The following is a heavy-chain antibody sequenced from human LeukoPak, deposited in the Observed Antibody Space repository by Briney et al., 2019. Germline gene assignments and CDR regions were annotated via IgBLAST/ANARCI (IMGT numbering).Heavy chain of an antibody. CDR1: VFTVSSNY. J-gene: IGHJ4*02. D-gene: IGHD4-23*01. Sequence: PGGSLRLSCAVSVFTVSSNYMSWVRAAPGKGLEGGSVIYGHGSTYYADSVKGRFTISRDNSKNSLYLQMNSLGAEDTAVCYCATDRDYGGFDYWGQGTLVTVSS. V-gene: IGHV3-53*01. CDR3: ATDRDYGGFDY. CDR2: IYGHGST.